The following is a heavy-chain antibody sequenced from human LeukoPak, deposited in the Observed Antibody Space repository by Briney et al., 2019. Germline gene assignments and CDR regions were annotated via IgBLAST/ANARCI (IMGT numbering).Heavy chain of an antibody. Sequence: GGSLRLSCAASGFTFSSYWMTWVRQAPGKGLEGVANIRQDGSDKYYVDSVKGRFTISRDNAKNSLYLQMNSLRAEDTAVYYCTRDSYTNTWHEEGRDYWGQGTLVTVSS. CDR1: GFTFSSYW. V-gene: IGHV3-7*01. J-gene: IGHJ4*02. D-gene: IGHD6-13*01. CDR3: TRDSYTNTWHEEGRDY. CDR2: IRQDGSDK.